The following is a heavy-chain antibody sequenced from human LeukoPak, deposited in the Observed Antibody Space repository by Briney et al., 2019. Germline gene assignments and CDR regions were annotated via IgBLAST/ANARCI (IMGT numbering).Heavy chain of an antibody. D-gene: IGHD4-23*01. J-gene: IGHJ5*02. V-gene: IGHV1-18*01. Sequence: ASVKVSCQASGYSFISYGVSWVRQAPAQGLEWMGWISTYTGITHYAEKFQGRVTMTADTSTTTAYMELKSLTYDDTAIYYCARDSDYGGTGYGDWLDPWGQGALVIVSS. CDR1: GYSFISYG. CDR2: ISTYTGIT. CDR3: ARDSDYGGTGYGDWLDP.